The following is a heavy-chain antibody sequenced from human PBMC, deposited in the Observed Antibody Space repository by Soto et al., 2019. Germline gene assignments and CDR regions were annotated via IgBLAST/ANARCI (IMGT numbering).Heavy chain of an antibody. Sequence: EVQLVESGGGLVQPGGSLRLSCTASEFTFSGRSVHWVRQAPGKGLVWVSGIDKVGTDSTYADSVKGRFTSSRDNAKNTVYLQMNSRRVEDTSVYYCARGWFGPDVWGKGTTVTVSS. CDR3: ARGWFGPDV. D-gene: IGHD3-10*01. CDR2: IDKVGTDS. CDR1: EFTFSGRS. J-gene: IGHJ6*03. V-gene: IGHV3-74*01.